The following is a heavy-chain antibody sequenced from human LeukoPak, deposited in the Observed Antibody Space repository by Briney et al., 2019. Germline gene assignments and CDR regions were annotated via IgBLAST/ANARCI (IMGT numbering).Heavy chain of an antibody. J-gene: IGHJ4*02. CDR3: ARDSGYYGSANYFDY. CDR2: IWYDGSNK. V-gene: IGHV3-33*01. CDR1: GFTFSSYG. D-gene: IGHD3-10*01. Sequence: GGSLRLSCAASGFTFSSYGMHWVRQAPGKGLEWVAVIWYDGSNKYYADSVKGRFTISRDNSKNTLYPQMNSLRAEDTAVYYCARDSGYYGSANYFDYWGQGTLVTVSS.